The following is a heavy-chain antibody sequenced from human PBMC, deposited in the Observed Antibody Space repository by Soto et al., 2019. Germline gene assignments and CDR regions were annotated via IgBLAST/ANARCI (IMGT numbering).Heavy chain of an antibody. CDR2: INPATGGA. V-gene: IGHV1-2*02. CDR1: GYPVTAYY. D-gene: IGHD3-3*01. Sequence: QLHLVQSGAVVKKPGASVTVSCSASGYPVTAYYMHWVRQAPGRGLEWMGGINPATGGAKYTQTFQGRVTMTRDTSTSTVFMELSGLTSEDTAVFYCARGGGVGVAGSAAFDMWGQGTLVTVSS. J-gene: IGHJ3*02. CDR3: ARGGGVGVAGSAAFDM.